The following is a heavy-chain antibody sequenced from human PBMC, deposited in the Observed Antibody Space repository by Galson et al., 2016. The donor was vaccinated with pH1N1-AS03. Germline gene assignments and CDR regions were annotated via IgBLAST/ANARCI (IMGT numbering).Heavy chain of an antibody. V-gene: IGHV1-69*10. D-gene: IGHD1-26*01. J-gene: IGHJ4*02. CDR1: GGSFGNYA. Sequence: SVKVPCKASGGSFGNYAINWVRQAPGQGLEWMGGIIPVLGRANYPQKFQGRVTITADNSPATVYMELKGLRFADTARYYCAPMGFGELVGDYWGQGTLVTVSS. CDR2: IIPVLGRA. CDR3: APMGFGELVGDY.